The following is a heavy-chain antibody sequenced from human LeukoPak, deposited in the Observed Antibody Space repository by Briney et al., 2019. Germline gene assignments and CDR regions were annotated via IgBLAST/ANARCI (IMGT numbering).Heavy chain of an antibody. Sequence: PGGSLRLSCAASGFTFSTYEMNWVRQAPGKGLEWVSSITSSSSYIYYADSVKGRFTISRDNAKNSLHLQMDSLRVEDTAEYYCARDPYSGNYGAYYYYYMDVWGKGTTVTVSS. J-gene: IGHJ6*03. CDR3: ARDPYSGNYGAYYYYYMDV. D-gene: IGHD1-26*01. CDR2: ITSSSSYI. V-gene: IGHV3-21*06. CDR1: GFTFSTYE.